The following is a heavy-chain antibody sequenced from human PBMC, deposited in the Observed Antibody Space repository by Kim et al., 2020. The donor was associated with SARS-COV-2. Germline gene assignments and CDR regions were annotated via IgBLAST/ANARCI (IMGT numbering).Heavy chain of an antibody. CDR2: SKHKNNAYAT. V-gene: IGHV3-72*01. CDR1: GFTFSAHY. Sequence: GGSLRLSCVASGFTFSAHYMDWVRQAPGKGLEWVGRSKHKNNAYATEYAASVKGRFTISRDDSQSSLYLQMNNLRTEDTAVYFCGRVNTGMYGEYDYWGQGTLVTVSS. D-gene: IGHD4-17*01. CDR3: GRVNTGMYGEYDY. J-gene: IGHJ4*02.